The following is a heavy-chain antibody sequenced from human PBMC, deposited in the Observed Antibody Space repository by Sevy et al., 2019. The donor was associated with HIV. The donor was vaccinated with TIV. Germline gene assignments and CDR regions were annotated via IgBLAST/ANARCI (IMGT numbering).Heavy chain of an antibody. Sequence: GGSLRLSCGASGFTFGSYWMHWVRQVPGKGLEWVSRISHDGRSTTYGDSVRGRFIISRDNDNNTLYLQMNGLRADDTAVYYCERDNVTVFGIVLYALDFWGQGTMVTVSS. D-gene: IGHD3-3*01. CDR2: ISHDGRST. CDR3: ERDNVTVFGIVLYALDF. J-gene: IGHJ3*01. CDR1: GFTFGSYW. V-gene: IGHV3-74*01.